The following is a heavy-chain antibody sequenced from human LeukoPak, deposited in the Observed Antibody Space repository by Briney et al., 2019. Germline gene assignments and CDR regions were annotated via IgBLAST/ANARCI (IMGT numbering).Heavy chain of an antibody. CDR3: ARVAAAVAYHYMDV. D-gene: IGHD6-13*01. CDR1: GYSISSGYY. Sequence: SETLSLTCTVSGYSISSGYYWGWIRPPPGKGLEWIGSIYHSGSTYYNPSLKSRVTISVDTSKNQFSLKLSSVTAADTAVYYCARVAAAVAYHYMDVWGKGTTVTVSS. V-gene: IGHV4-38-2*02. CDR2: IYHSGST. J-gene: IGHJ6*03.